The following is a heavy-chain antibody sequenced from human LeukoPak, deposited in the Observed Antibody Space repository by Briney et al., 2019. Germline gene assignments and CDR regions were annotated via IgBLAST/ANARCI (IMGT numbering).Heavy chain of an antibody. D-gene: IGHD2-2*01. J-gene: IGHJ4*02. Sequence: SETLSLTCTVSGGSISSYYWSWIRQPLGKGLEWIGYIYYSGSTNYNPSLKSRVTISVDTSKNQFSLKLSSVTAADTAVYYCAGRRSCTSCYVTFDYWGQGTLVTVSS. CDR3: AGRRSCTSCYVTFDY. CDR2: IYYSGST. V-gene: IGHV4-59*12. CDR1: GGSISSYY.